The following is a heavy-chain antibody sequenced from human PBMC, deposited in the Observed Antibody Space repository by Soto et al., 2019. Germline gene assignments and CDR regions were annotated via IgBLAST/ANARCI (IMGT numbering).Heavy chain of an antibody. CDR1: GFTFSDHY. D-gene: IGHD1-26*01. J-gene: IGHJ4*02. CDR2: TRNKANSYTT. V-gene: IGHV3-72*01. Sequence: EVQLVESGGGLVQPGGSLRLSCAASGFTFSDHYMDWVRQAPGKGLEWVGRTRNKANSYTTEYAASVKGRFTISRDDSKNSLYLQMNSLKTEATAVYYCARVTGGSFDWGQATLVTDS. CDR3: ARVTGGSFD.